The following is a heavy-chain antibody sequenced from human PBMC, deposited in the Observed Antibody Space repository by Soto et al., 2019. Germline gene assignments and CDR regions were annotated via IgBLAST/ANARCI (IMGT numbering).Heavy chain of an antibody. CDR3: ARTPHYYYGMDV. J-gene: IGHJ6*02. CDR2: IWYDGSNK. CDR1: GFTFSSYG. Sequence: QVPLVESGGGVVQPGRSLRLSFAASGFTFSSYGMHWVRQAPGKGLEWVAVIWYDGSNKYYADSVKGRFTISRDNSKNTLYLQMNSLRAEDTAVYYCARTPHYYYGMDVWGQGTTVTVSS. V-gene: IGHV3-33*01.